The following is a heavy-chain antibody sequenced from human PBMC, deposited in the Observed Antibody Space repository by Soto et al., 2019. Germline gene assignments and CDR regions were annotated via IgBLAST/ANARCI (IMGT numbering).Heavy chain of an antibody. J-gene: IGHJ6*02. V-gene: IGHV3-30-3*01. CDR1: GFIFPNFA. CDR2: ISSDGTTR. Sequence: QVRLEESGGGVVQPGRSLRLSCAASGFIFPNFAFHWIRRAPGKGLEWVAGISSDGTTRYYADSVKGRFSISRDNFKDTLFLQTNTLRPEDTAVYYCATDPTPFAGPSRVYYGLDVWGQGTTVTVSS. CDR3: ATDPTPFAGPSRVYYGLDV.